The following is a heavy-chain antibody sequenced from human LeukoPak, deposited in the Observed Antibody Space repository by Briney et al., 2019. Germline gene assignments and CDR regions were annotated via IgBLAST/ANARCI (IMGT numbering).Heavy chain of an antibody. CDR1: GGTFSSYA. CDR3: ARGRNYYDSSGYGN. Sequence: GAPVKVSCKASGGTFSSYAISWVRQAPGHGLEWMGGIIPIFGTANYAQKFQGRVTITADESTSTAYMELSSLRSEDTAVYYCARGRNYYDSSGYGNWGQGTLVTVSS. J-gene: IGHJ4*02. CDR2: IIPIFGTA. V-gene: IGHV1-69*13. D-gene: IGHD3-22*01.